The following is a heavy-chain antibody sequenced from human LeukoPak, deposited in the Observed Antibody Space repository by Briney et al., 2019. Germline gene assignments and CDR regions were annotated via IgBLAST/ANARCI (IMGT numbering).Heavy chain of an antibody. V-gene: IGHV3-21*01. CDR1: GFTFSSYA. J-gene: IGHJ4*02. D-gene: IGHD5-12*01. CDR2: ISSSSGYI. CDR3: ARAAGYDYDY. Sequence: GGSLRLSCAASGFTFSSYAMSWVRQAPGKGLEWVSSISSSSGYIYYAGSVKGRFTISRDNAKKSLYLQMNSLRAEDTAVYYCARAAGYDYDYWGQGTLVTVSS.